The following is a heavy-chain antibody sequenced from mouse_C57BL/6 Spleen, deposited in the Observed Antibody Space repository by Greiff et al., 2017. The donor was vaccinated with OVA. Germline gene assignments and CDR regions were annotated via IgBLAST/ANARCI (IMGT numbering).Heavy chain of an antibody. J-gene: IGHJ2*01. CDR2: IDPSDSYT. Sequence: QVQLQQPGAELVKPGASVKLSCKASGYTFTSYWMQWVKQRPGQGLEWIGEIDPSDSYTNYNQKFKGKATLTVDTSSSTAYMQLSSLTSEDSAVYYCARSGTTVVATDFDYWGKGTTLTVSS. V-gene: IGHV1-50*01. CDR3: ARSGTTVVATDFDY. D-gene: IGHD1-1*01. CDR1: GYTFTSYW.